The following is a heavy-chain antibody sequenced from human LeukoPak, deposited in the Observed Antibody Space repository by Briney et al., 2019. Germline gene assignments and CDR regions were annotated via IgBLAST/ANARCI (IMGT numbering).Heavy chain of an antibody. CDR1: GFTFSSYS. Sequence: GSLRLSCAASGFTFSSYSMNWVRQAPGKGLEWVSSISSSSSYIYYADSVKGRFTISRDNAKNSLYLQMNSLRAEDTAVYYCARRGQLVYYFDYWGQGTLVTVSS. CDR3: ARRGQLVYYFDY. V-gene: IGHV3-21*01. J-gene: IGHJ4*02. D-gene: IGHD6-6*01. CDR2: ISSSSSYI.